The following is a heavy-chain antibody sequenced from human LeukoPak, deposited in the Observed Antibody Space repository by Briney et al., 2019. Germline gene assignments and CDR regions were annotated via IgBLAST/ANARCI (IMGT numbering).Heavy chain of an antibody. V-gene: IGHV1-2*02. J-gene: IGHJ6*03. CDR3: ARVAAEVVGVPGAIGFGWLRRDYYYMGV. D-gene: IGHD2-2*02. CDR1: GYTFTGYY. Sequence: GASVKVSCKASGYTFTGYYMHWVRQAPGQGLEWMGWINPNSGGTNYAQKFQGRVTMTRDMSTSTVYMELSSLRSEDTAVYYCARVAAEVVGVPGAIGFGWLRRDYYYMGVWGKGATVTVSS. CDR2: INPNSGGT.